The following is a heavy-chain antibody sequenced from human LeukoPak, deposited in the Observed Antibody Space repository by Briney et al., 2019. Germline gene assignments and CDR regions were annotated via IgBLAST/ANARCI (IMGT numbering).Heavy chain of an antibody. D-gene: IGHD6-13*01. CDR3: ARWGPAAAGTEQVLDY. J-gene: IGHJ4*02. CDR2: IYYSGST. CDR1: GGSISSYY. Sequence: SETLSLTCTVSGGSISSYYWSWIRQPPGKGLEWIGHIYYSGSTHYNPSLRSRVTLSVDTSKNQFSLKLSSVTAADTAVYYCARWGPAAAGTEQVLDYWGQGTLVTVSS. V-gene: IGHV4-59*01.